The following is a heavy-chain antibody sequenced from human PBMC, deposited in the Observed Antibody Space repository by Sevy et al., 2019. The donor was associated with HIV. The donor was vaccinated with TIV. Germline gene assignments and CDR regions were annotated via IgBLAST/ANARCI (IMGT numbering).Heavy chain of an antibody. J-gene: IGHJ3*01. CDR3: AKLLIVLDDGFDV. Sequence: ASVKVSCKASGYTFTDYYLHWLRQAPGQGLEWMGWINPNTGATNYAQKFKGRVTMTRDTSMSTAFMDLTRLRSDDTAVYYCAKLLIVLDDGFDVWGQGTMVTVSS. D-gene: IGHD3-22*01. CDR2: INPNTGAT. V-gene: IGHV1-2*02. CDR1: GYTFTDYY.